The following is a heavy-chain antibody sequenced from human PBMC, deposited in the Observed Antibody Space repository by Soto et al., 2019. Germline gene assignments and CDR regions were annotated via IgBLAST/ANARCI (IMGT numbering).Heavy chain of an antibody. Sequence: SETLSLTCTVSCGSISSYYWSWIRQPPWKGLEWIGYIYYSGSTNYNPSLKSRVTISVDTSKNQFSLKLSSVTAADTAVYYCARGSMVRGVATTRYGMDVWGQGTTVTVSS. J-gene: IGHJ6*02. CDR3: ARGSMVRGVATTRYGMDV. CDR1: CGSISSYY. CDR2: IYYSGST. D-gene: IGHD3-10*01. V-gene: IGHV4-59*01.